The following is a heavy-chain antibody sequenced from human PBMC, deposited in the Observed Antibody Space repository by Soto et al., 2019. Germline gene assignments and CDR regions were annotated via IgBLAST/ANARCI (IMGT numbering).Heavy chain of an antibody. Sequence: EVQLVESGGGLVQPGGSLRLSCAASGFTFSSYWMSWVRQAPGKGLEWVANIKQDGSEKYYVDSVKGRFTISRDNAKNSLYLQMNSLRAEDTAVYYCARDSWGYCSGGSCYFGYYWGQGTLVTVSS. J-gene: IGHJ4*02. CDR3: ARDSWGYCSGGSCYFGYY. D-gene: IGHD2-15*01. CDR1: GFTFSSYW. V-gene: IGHV3-7*01. CDR2: IKQDGSEK.